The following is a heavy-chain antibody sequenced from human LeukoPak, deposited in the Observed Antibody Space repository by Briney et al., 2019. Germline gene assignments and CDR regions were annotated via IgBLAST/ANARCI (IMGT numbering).Heavy chain of an antibody. CDR2: IYHSGST. J-gene: IGHJ1*01. D-gene: IGHD3-9*01. Sequence: SETLSLTCAVSSYFISSGYYWGWIRQPPGKGLEWIGSIYHSGSTYYNPSLKSRVTISVDTSKNQFSLKLSSVTAADTAVYYCATLAADILTHWGQGTLVTVSS. V-gene: IGHV4-38-2*01. CDR1: SYFISSGYY. CDR3: ATLAADILTH.